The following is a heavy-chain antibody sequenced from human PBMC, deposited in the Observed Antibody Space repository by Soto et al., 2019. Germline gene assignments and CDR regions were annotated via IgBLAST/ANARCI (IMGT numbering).Heavy chain of an antibody. CDR1: GFTFSSYA. Sequence: GGSLRLCCAASGFTFSSYAMHWVRQAPGKGLEWVAVISYDGSNKYYADSVKGRFTISRDNSKNTLYLQMNSLRAEDTAVYYCARDQTSTSTLRFLEWKSGGPLYGMDVWGQGTTVTVSS. D-gene: IGHD3-3*01. CDR2: ISYDGSNK. V-gene: IGHV3-30-3*01. J-gene: IGHJ6*02. CDR3: ARDQTSTSTLRFLEWKSGGPLYGMDV.